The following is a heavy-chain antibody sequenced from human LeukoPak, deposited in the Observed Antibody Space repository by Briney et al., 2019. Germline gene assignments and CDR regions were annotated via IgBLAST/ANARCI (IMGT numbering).Heavy chain of an antibody. CDR3: ARDRDCSSTSCPFYYYYYMDV. Sequence: GGSLRLSCAASGFTFSSYGMHWVRQAPGKGLEWVSYISSSSSTIYYADSVKGRFTIFRDNAKNSLYLQMNSLRAEDTAVYYCARDRDCSSTSCPFYYYYYMDVWGKGTTVTVSS. CDR1: GFTFSSYG. D-gene: IGHD2-2*01. CDR2: ISSSSSTI. V-gene: IGHV3-48*01. J-gene: IGHJ6*03.